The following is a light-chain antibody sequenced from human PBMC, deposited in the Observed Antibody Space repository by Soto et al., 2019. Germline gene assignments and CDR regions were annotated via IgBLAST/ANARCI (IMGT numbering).Light chain of an antibody. CDR3: SSYTSSSTV. Sequence: QSVLTQPASLSGSPGQSITISCTGTSSDVGGYNYVSWYQQHPGKAPKLMIYDVSNRPSGVSNRFSGSKSGNTSSLTISGRQAEDEADYYCSSYTSSSTVFGVWTKLTVL. V-gene: IGLV2-14*01. J-gene: IGLJ2*01. CDR1: SSDVGGYNY. CDR2: DVS.